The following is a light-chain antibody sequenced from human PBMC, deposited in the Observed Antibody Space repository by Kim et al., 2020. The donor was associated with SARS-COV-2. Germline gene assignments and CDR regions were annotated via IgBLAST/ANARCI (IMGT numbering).Light chain of an antibody. CDR1: QRISTY. V-gene: IGKV1-39*01. J-gene: IGKJ4*01. CDR3: QQSFTPPLLT. CDR2: AAS. Sequence: DIQMTQSPSSLSASVGDRVTITCRASQRISTYLNWYQQQPGKAPRLLIYAASSLQSRVPSRFSGSGSGTDFTLTINSLQPEDFATYYCQQSFTPPLLTFGGGTKVDIK.